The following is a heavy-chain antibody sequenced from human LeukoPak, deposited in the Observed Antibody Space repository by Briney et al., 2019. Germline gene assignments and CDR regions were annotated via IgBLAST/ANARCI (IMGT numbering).Heavy chain of an antibody. V-gene: IGHV3-11*04. J-gene: IGHJ4*02. CDR1: GFTFSDYY. CDR2: ISSSGTTI. D-gene: IGHD2/OR15-2a*01. Sequence: PGGSLRLFCAASGFTFSDYYMSWIRQGPGKGLEWVSYISSSGTTIYYADSVKGRFTISRDNAKNSLYLQMNSLRAEDTAVHHCARHKGTTPILDYSDQGTLVTVSS. CDR3: ARHKGTTPILDY.